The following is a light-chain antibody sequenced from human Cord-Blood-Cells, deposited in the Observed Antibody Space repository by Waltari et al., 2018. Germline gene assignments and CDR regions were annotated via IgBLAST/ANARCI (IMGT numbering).Light chain of an antibody. CDR2: SAS. V-gene: IGKV1-39*01. J-gene: IGKJ1*01. CDR3: QRSYRTPAT. Sequence: DIQMTQSPYSLSASVGDRVTITCRASQSISSYLNWYQQKPGKAPKLLIYSASSLQSGVPSRFRGGESGTDFTLHISSLQPEECATDYCQRSYRTPATVGPGTEGGTK. CDR1: QSISSY.